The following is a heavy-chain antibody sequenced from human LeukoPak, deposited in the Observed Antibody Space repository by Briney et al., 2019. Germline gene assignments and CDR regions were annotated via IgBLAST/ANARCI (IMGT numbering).Heavy chain of an antibody. CDR2: ISGSGGST. Sequence: PGGSLRLSCAASGFTFSNYAMSWVRQAPGKGLEWVSAISGSGGSTYYADSVKGRFTISRDNSKNTLYLQMNSLRAEDTAVYYCAKSRNYYGSGSSGYWGQGTLVTVSS. CDR3: AKSRNYYGSGSSGY. V-gene: IGHV3-23*01. J-gene: IGHJ4*02. CDR1: GFTFSNYA. D-gene: IGHD3-10*01.